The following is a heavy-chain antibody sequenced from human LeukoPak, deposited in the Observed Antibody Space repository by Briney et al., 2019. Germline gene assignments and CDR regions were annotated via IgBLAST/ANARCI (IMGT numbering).Heavy chain of an antibody. CDR3: AKAAGYSSSWYYFDY. V-gene: IGHV3-9*01. CDR1: GFTFDDYA. CDR2: ISWNSGSI. Sequence: GGSLRLSCAASGFTFDDYAMHWVRRAPGKGLEWVSGISWNSGSIGYADSVKGRFTISRDNAKNSLYLQMNSLRAEDTALYYCAKAAGYSSSWYYFDYWGQGTLVTVSS. D-gene: IGHD6-13*01. J-gene: IGHJ4*02.